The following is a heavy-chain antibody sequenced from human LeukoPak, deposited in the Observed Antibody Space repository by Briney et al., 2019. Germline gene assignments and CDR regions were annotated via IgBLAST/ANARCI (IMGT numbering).Heavy chain of an antibody. V-gene: IGHV3-7*01. Sequence: PGGSLRLSCAASGFTFSSYWMSWVRQAPGKGLEWVANIKQDGSEKYYVDSVKGRFTISRDNAKNSLYLQMNSLRAEDTAVHYCAKAAGTYAFDFWGQGTMVTVSS. CDR1: GFTFSSYW. D-gene: IGHD6-19*01. CDR3: AKAAGTYAFDF. J-gene: IGHJ3*01. CDR2: IKQDGSEK.